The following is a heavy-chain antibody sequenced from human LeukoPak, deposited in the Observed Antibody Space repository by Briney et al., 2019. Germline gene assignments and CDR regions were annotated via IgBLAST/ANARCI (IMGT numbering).Heavy chain of an antibody. J-gene: IGHJ5*02. CDR1: DGSISSSY. D-gene: IGHD6-13*01. V-gene: IGHV4-4*07. Sequence: PSETLSLTCTVSDGSISSSYWSWIRQPAGKGLEWIGRTYTSGNTNYNPSLKSRVTMSVDTSKNQFSLKLNFVTAADTAMYYCARDLGFAAAGTVAFDPWGQGTLVIVSS. CDR3: ARDLGFAAAGTVAFDP. CDR2: TYTSGNT.